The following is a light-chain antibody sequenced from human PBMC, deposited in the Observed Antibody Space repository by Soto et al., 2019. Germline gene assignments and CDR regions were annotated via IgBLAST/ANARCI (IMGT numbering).Light chain of an antibody. J-gene: IGLJ1*01. CDR2: GNN. V-gene: IGLV1-40*01. Sequence: VLTQPPSVSGAPGQRVTISCTGSSSNIGAGYDVHWYQQLPGTAPKLLIYGNNNRPSGVPDRFSGSKSGTSASLAVTGLQAEDEADYYCAAWDDSLNSYVFGIGTKVTVL. CDR1: SSNIGAGYD. CDR3: AAWDDSLNSYV.